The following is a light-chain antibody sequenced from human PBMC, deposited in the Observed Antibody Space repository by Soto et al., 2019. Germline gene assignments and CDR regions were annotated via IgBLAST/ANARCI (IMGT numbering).Light chain of an antibody. CDR2: EVT. CDR1: SSDVAFYNY. V-gene: IGLV2-14*01. Sequence: QSVLTQPASVSGSPGQSITISCTATSSDVAFYNYVCWYQHHPGRAPKLIIYEVTIRPSGVSNRFSGSKSGNTASLTISGLQAEDEADYYCSSYTTSAPYVFGSGTQLTVL. CDR3: SSYTTSAPYV. J-gene: IGLJ1*01.